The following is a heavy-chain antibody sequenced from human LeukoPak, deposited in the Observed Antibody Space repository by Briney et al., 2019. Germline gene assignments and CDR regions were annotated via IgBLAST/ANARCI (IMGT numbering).Heavy chain of an antibody. CDR1: GYTFISYG. CDR2: ISGYNGNT. D-gene: IGHD4-17*01. CDR3: ARDDLHGDLDFDY. V-gene: IGHV1-18*04. Sequence: ASVKVSCKASGYTFISYGISWVRQAPGQGPEWMGWISGYNGNTNYAQKFQGRVTMTTDTSTSTAYMELRSLRADDTAVYYCARDDLHGDLDFDYWGQGTLVTVSS. J-gene: IGHJ4*02.